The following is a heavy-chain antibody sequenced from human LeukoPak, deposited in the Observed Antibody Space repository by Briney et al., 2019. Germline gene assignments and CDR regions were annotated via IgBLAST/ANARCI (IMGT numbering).Heavy chain of an antibody. CDR3: ARGGYYDSSGHAFDI. CDR2: ISGGGGNT. V-gene: IGHV3-23*01. Sequence: PGGSLRPSCAASGFTFTSHGMSWVRQAPRKGLEWVSGISGGGGNTFYADSVKGRFTISRDNAKNTLYLQMNSLRAEDTAVYYCARGGYYDSSGHAFDIWGQGTMVTVSS. CDR1: GFTFTSHG. D-gene: IGHD3-22*01. J-gene: IGHJ3*02.